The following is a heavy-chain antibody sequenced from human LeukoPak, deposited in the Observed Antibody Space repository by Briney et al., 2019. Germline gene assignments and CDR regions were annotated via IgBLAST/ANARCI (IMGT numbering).Heavy chain of an antibody. V-gene: IGHV3-66*01. CDR3: GTFDYDSSGTYGGFFDY. Sequence: PGGSLRLSCAASGFTVTNNYMSWVRQAPGKGLEWVSVIYSGGTTYYAASVKGRFTISISRDNSKNTLFLQMNSLGAEDTAVYYCGTFDYDSSGTYGGFFDYWGQGTLVIVSS. CDR2: IYSGGTT. CDR1: GFTVTNNY. J-gene: IGHJ4*02. D-gene: IGHD3-22*01.